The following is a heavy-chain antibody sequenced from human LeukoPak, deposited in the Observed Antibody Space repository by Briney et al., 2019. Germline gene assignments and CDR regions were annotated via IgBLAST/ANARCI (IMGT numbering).Heavy chain of an antibody. CDR3: AKGHEYYDILTGYSPFDY. D-gene: IGHD3-9*01. V-gene: IGHV4-39*01. Sequence: SSETLSFTCTVSGGSISSSSYYWGWIRQPPGKGLEWIGSIYYSGSTYYNPSLKSRVTISVDTSKNQFSLKLSSVTAADTAVYYCAKGHEYYDILTGYSPFDYWGQGTLVTVSS. J-gene: IGHJ4*02. CDR1: GGSISSSSYY. CDR2: IYYSGST.